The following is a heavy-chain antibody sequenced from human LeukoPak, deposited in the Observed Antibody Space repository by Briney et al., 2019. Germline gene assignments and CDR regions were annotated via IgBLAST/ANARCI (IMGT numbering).Heavy chain of an antibody. CDR2: IRSKVNSYAT. Sequence: RGSLRLSCAASGFTFSSYAMSWVRQAPGKGLEWVGRIRSKVNSYATAYAASVKGRFTISRDDSKNTAYLQMNSLKTEDTAVYYCTRQGGEDYWGQGTLVTVSS. J-gene: IGHJ4*02. V-gene: IGHV3-73*01. D-gene: IGHD3-16*01. CDR3: TRQGGEDY. CDR1: GFTFSSYA.